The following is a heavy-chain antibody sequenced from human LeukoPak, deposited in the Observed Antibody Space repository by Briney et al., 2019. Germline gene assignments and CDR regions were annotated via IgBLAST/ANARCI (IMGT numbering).Heavy chain of an antibody. V-gene: IGHV4-34*01. D-gene: IGHD6-19*01. CDR3: ARGDSSGWYDWYFDL. CDR2: INHSGST. J-gene: IGHJ2*01. CDR1: GGSFSGYY. Sequence: SETLSLTCAVYGGSFSGYYWSWIRQPPGKGLEWIGEINHSGSTNYSPSLKSRVTISVDTSKNQFSLKLSSVTAADTAVYYCARGDSSGWYDWYFDLWGRGTLVTVSS.